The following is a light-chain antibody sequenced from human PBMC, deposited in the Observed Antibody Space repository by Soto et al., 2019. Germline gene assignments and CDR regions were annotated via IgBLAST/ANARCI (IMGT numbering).Light chain of an antibody. CDR2: DAS. Sequence: EIVLTQSPATLSLSPGERATLSCRASQSVSSYLAWYQQKPGQAPRLLIYDASNRATGIPARLSGSGSGTDFTLTISSLEPDDFAVYYCQQRSNWPAFGGGTKVEIK. CDR1: QSVSSY. V-gene: IGKV3-11*01. J-gene: IGKJ4*01. CDR3: QQRSNWPA.